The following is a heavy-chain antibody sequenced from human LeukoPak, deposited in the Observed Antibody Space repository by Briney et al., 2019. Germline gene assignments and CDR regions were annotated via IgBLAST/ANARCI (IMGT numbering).Heavy chain of an antibody. J-gene: IGHJ6*03. Sequence: GGSLKLSCAASGFNLKTYSINWVRQAPGKGLEWISYITSDSAFMYYADSVKGRFTISRDNAKNSVYLQMHSLRVEDTAVYYCARDLTSAYWTPGGYYYYMDVWGKGTTVTVSS. CDR1: GFNLKTYS. V-gene: IGHV3-48*01. D-gene: IGHD3-16*01. CDR2: ITSDSAFM. CDR3: ARDLTSAYWTPGGYYYYMDV.